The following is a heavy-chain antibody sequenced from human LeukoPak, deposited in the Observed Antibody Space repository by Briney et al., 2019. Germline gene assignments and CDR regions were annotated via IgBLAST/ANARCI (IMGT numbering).Heavy chain of an antibody. Sequence: GGSLRLSCAASGFTFSGSAMHWVRGASGKGLEWVGRIRSKANSYATAYAASVKGRFTISRDDSKNTAYLQMNSLKTEDTAVYYCTRVLDYGDPWDYWGQGTLVTVSS. V-gene: IGHV3-73*01. D-gene: IGHD4-17*01. J-gene: IGHJ4*02. CDR2: IRSKANSYAT. CDR3: TRVLDYGDPWDY. CDR1: GFTFSGSA.